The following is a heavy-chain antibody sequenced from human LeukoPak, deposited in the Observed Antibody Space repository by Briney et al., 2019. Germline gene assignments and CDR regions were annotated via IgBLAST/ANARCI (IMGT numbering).Heavy chain of an antibody. CDR2: ISYDGSNK. V-gene: IGHV3-30*04. CDR1: GFTFSSYA. J-gene: IGHJ4*02. CDR3: AKDPSN. Sequence: PGRSLRLSCAASGFTFSSYAMHWVRQAPGKGLEWVAVISYDGSNKYYADSVKGRFTISRDNSKNTLYLQMNSLRAEDTAVYYCAKDPSNWGQGTLVTVPS.